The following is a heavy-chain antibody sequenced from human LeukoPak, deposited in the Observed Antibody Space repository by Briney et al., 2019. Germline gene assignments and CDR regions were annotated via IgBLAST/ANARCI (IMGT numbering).Heavy chain of an antibody. CDR3: VRGDLRLPRSTPDC. J-gene: IGHJ4*02. Sequence: GGSLRLSCAASGFTFSSYAMNWVRQAPGKGLEWVSAICSNDNNTYYANSVKGRFTISRDNSKNTLSLQLNSLRGEDTAVYYCVRGDLRLPRSTPDCWGQGTLVTVSS. D-gene: IGHD5/OR15-5a*01. CDR1: GFTFSSYA. CDR2: ICSNDNNT. V-gene: IGHV3-23*01.